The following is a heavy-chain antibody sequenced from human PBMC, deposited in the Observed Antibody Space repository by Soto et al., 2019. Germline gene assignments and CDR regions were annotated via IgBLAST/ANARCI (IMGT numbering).Heavy chain of an antibody. V-gene: IGHV3-23*01. Sequence: GGSLRLSCAASEFTFSSYAMSWVRQAPGKGLEWVSAISGSGGSTYYADSVKGRLTISRDTSKNTLYLQMSSLRVEDTALYYCAKSYSSNWYDYFDNWGQGALVTVSS. CDR1: EFTFSSYA. J-gene: IGHJ4*02. CDR3: AKSYSSNWYDYFDN. CDR2: ISGSGGST. D-gene: IGHD6-13*01.